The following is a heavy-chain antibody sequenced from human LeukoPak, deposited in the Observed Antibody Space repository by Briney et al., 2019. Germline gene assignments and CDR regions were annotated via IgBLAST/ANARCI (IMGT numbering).Heavy chain of an antibody. CDR1: GFTFDDYG. CDR3: ARVYDFWSNYGRIDAFDI. D-gene: IGHD3-3*01. Sequence: GGSLRLSCAASGFTFDDYGMSWVRQAPGKGLEWVSGINWNGGSTGYADSVKGRFTISRDNAKNSLYLQMNSLRVEDTAVYYCARVYDFWSNYGRIDAFDIWGQGTMVTVSS. V-gene: IGHV3-20*04. J-gene: IGHJ3*02. CDR2: INWNGGST.